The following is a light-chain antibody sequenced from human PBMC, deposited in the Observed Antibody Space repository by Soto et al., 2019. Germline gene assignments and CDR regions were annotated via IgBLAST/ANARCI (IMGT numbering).Light chain of an antibody. CDR2: HAS. CDR3: QQYSSYPT. Sequence: IQMTQYPSTLSSSLGDTVTVACRASQGISNWLAWYQQKPGKAPKLLIFHASSLESGVPSRFSGSGSGTEFTLTISSLQSDDFATYYCQQYSSYPTFGQGTKVDI. V-gene: IGKV1-5*01. CDR1: QGISNW. J-gene: IGKJ1*01.